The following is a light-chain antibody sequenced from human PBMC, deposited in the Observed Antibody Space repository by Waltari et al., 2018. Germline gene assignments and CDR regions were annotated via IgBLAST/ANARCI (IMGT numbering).Light chain of an antibody. CDR1: QDIGNY. J-gene: IGKJ5*01. Sequence: DIQMTQSPSSLSASVGDRVTITFQASQDIGNYLNWYQQKPGKAPKLLIFEASSLETGVPSTFSGSGSGTDFTFTISSLQPEDIATYYCQQYDNLPITFGQGTRLEIK. V-gene: IGKV1-33*01. CDR3: QQYDNLPIT. CDR2: EAS.